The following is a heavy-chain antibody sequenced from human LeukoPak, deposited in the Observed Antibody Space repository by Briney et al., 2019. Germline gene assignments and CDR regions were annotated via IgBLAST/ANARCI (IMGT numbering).Heavy chain of an antibody. Sequence: SVKVSCKASGGTFTSYAFSWVRQAPGQGLEWMGRIIPILATEFYAQKVQDRLTITADPSTSTAYMELSSLRSDDTAVYYCARDRRAAGGFFSPEYWGQGTQVTVSS. CDR3: ARDRRAAGGFFSPEY. CDR1: GGTFTSYA. D-gene: IGHD6-13*01. CDR2: IIPILATE. J-gene: IGHJ4*02. V-gene: IGHV1-69*11.